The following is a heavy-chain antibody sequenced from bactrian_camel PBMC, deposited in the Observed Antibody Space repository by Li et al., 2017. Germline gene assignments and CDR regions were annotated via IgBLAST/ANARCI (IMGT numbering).Heavy chain of an antibody. CDR2: INTETDST. CDR3: AALRGLVNLPLREDEYSW. CDR1: GYTSSRFC. D-gene: IGHD5*01. Sequence: HVQLVESGGGSVQAGGSLRLSCASSGYTSSRFCMAWFRQGQGKEREGVALINTETDSTYYADSVKGRFTVSRDNVQKSLYLQMNSLKPEDTAMYYCAALRGLVNLPLREDEYSWWGQGTQVTVS. V-gene: IGHV3S1*01. J-gene: IGHJ4*01.